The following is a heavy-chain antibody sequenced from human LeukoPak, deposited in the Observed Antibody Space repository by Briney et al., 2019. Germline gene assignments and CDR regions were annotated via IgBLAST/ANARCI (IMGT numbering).Heavy chain of an antibody. CDR3: ARVPVGATTVFDY. D-gene: IGHD1-26*01. CDR1: VGSFSGYY. CDR2: INHSGST. Sequence: SETLSLTCAVYVGSFSGYYWSWIRRPPGKGLEWIGEINHSGSTNYNPSLKSRVTTSVDPSKNQVSLKVTSVTAANTAVYYCARVPVGATTVFDYWGQGSLVTVSS. J-gene: IGHJ4*02. V-gene: IGHV4-34*01.